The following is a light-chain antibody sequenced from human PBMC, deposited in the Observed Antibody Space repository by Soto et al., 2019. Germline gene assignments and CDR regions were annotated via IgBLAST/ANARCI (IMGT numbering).Light chain of an antibody. V-gene: IGKV1-39*01. CDR1: PSISTY. CDR3: QQTYNTPWT. Sequence: IEVTQSPSSLSASVGDRVTITCRASPSISTYLNWYHQKPGKAPKLLIYAASSLQSGVPSRFSGSGSGTDFALTISSLQPEDFATYYCQQTYNTPWTFGQGTKVDIK. J-gene: IGKJ1*01. CDR2: AAS.